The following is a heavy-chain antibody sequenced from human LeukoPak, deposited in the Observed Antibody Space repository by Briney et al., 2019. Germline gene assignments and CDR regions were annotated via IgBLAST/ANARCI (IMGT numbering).Heavy chain of an antibody. CDR3: ARETEQAYYYGSGSYNWFDP. CDR1: GGSISNYY. CDR2: IYTSGST. Sequence: SETLSLTCTVSGGSISNYYWSWIRQSPGKGLEWIGRIYTSGSTNYNPSLKSRVTMSVDTSKNQFSLKLSSVTAADTAVYYCARETEQAYYYGSGSYNWFDPWGQGTLVTVSS. V-gene: IGHV4-4*07. D-gene: IGHD3-10*01. J-gene: IGHJ5*02.